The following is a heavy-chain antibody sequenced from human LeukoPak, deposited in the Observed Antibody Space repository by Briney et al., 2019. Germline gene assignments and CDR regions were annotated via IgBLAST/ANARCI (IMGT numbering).Heavy chain of an antibody. V-gene: IGHV3-48*03. D-gene: IGHD3-16*01. CDR2: INVGGSVT. CDR1: GFTFSHYE. Sequence: PGGSLRLSCAASGFTFSHYEMIWVRQAPGRGLEWVSYINVGGSVTNYADSMKGRFTMSRDDAKNSLYLQMDSLGVEDTAVYYCGRAFPPLRTSSAGDLWGQGTLVIVSS. J-gene: IGHJ1*01. CDR3: GRAFPPLRTSSAGDL.